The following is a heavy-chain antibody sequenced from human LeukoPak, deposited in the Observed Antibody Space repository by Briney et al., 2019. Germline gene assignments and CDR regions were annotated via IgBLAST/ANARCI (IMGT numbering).Heavy chain of an antibody. CDR3: ARLEVDIVVVDRLCWFDP. Sequence: PSETLSLTCTVSGGSISSSSYYWGWIRQPPGQGLEWIGSIYYSGSTYYNPSLKSRVTISVDTSKNQFSLKLSSVTAADTAVYYCARLEVDIVVVDRLCWFDPWGQGTLVTVSS. D-gene: IGHD2-15*01. J-gene: IGHJ5*02. CDR1: GGSISSSSYY. V-gene: IGHV4-39*01. CDR2: IYYSGST.